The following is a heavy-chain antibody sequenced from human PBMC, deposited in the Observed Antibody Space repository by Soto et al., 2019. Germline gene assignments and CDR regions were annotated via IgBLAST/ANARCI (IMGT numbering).Heavy chain of an antibody. J-gene: IGHJ4*02. D-gene: IGHD1-1*01. V-gene: IGHV3-23*01. CDR1: GFTLSTFA. Sequence: EVQLLESGGVLVQPGGSLRLSCAVSGFTLSTFAMTWVRQAPGKGLECVSGIVGSGRHIPYADSVKGRFTISKDNSKKTQYQQMDTLRADETAVYGCARDAVYKDGLWIMEQWGQGTQVTVSS. CDR2: IVGSGRHI. CDR3: ARDAVYKDGLWIMEQ.